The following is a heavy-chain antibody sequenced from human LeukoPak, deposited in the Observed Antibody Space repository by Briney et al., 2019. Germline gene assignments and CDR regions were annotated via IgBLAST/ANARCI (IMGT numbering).Heavy chain of an antibody. D-gene: IGHD6-13*01. J-gene: IGHJ4*02. CDR2: ISDSGDTI. Sequence: GGSLRLSCAASGFTFSDYYMTWIRQAPGKGLEWLSYISDSGDTIYYADSVKGRFTISRDNAKNSLYLQMNSLRAEDTAVYYCAREMGSIWNVPIDYWGQGTLVTVPS. CDR1: GFTFSDYY. CDR3: AREMGSIWNVPIDY. V-gene: IGHV3-11*01.